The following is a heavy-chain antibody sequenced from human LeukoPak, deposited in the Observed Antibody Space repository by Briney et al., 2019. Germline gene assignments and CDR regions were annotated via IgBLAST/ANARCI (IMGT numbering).Heavy chain of an antibody. CDR2: ISSSGSPI. CDR3: AELGITMIGGV. CDR1: GFTFSSYE. Sequence: GGSLRLSCPASGFTFSSYEMNWVRQAPGKGLEWVSYISSSGSPIYYADYVKGRFTISRDNAKNSLYLQMNSLRAEDTAVYYCAELGITMIGGVWGKGTTVTISS. V-gene: IGHV3-48*03. J-gene: IGHJ6*04. D-gene: IGHD3-10*02.